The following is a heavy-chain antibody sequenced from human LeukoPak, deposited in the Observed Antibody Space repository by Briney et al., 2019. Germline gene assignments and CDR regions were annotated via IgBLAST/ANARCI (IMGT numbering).Heavy chain of an antibody. D-gene: IGHD1-26*01. CDR3: ARETLVGATTPPDY. V-gene: IGHV1-2*02. J-gene: IGHJ4*02. Sequence: GASVKVSCKASGYTFTGYYMHWVRQAPGQGLEWMGWINPNSGGTNYAQKLQGRVTMTTDTSTSTAYMELRSLRSDDTAVYYCARETLVGATTPPDYWGQGTLVTVSS. CDR1: GYTFTGYY. CDR2: INPNSGGT.